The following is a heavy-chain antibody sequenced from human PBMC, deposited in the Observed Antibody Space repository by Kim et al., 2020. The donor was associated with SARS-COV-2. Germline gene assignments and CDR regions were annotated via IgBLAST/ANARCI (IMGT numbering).Heavy chain of an antibody. V-gene: IGHV1-8*01. Sequence: YAQKFQGRVTMTRNTSISTAYMELSSLRSEDTAVYYCARGRLAAAGTYDPWGQGTLVTVSS. CDR3: ARGRLAAAGTYDP. D-gene: IGHD6-13*01. J-gene: IGHJ5*02.